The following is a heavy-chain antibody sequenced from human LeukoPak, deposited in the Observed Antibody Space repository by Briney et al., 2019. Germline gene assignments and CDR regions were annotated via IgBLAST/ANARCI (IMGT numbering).Heavy chain of an antibody. CDR2: IYSDDTT. J-gene: IGHJ4*02. Sequence: GGSLRLSWAVSGFTVSGNYMSWIRQAPGKGLEWVSLIYSDDTTLYADSVKGRFTISRDISKNTLYLQMSSLRAEDTAVYYGARRAGGYSHPYDYWGQGVLVTVSS. D-gene: IGHD4-23*01. CDR1: GFTVSGNY. CDR3: ARRAGGYSHPYDY. V-gene: IGHV3-53*01.